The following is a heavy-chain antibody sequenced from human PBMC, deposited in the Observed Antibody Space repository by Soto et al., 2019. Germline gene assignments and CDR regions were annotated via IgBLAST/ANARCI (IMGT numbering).Heavy chain of an antibody. D-gene: IGHD3-3*01. Sequence: QVQLVQSGAEVKKPGSSVKVSCKTSGGTFSSYAINWVRQVPGQGLEWMGGLIPVFVTINYAKKFQDRVKITADESTSTVYMELNSLRSEDTAVYLCAAQSGFAYYFEHWGQGTLVTVSS. CDR3: AAQSGFAYYFEH. J-gene: IGHJ4*02. V-gene: IGHV1-69*01. CDR2: LIPVFVTI. CDR1: GGTFSSYA.